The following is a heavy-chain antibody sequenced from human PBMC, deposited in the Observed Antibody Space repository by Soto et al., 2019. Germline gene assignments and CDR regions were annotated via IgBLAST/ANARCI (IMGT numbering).Heavy chain of an antibody. V-gene: IGHV3-13*01. J-gene: IGHJ3*02. D-gene: IGHD3-16*02. CDR3: ARGGGVDYVWGSYRSNDAFDI. CDR2: IGTAGDT. CDR1: GFTFSSYD. Sequence: EVQLVESGGGLVQPGGSLRLSCAASGFTFSSYDMHWVRQATGKGLEWVSAIGTAGDTYYPGSVKGRFTISRENAKNSLHLKSNSLGAGDTVVYYGARGGGVDYVWGSYRSNDAFDIWGQGTMVTVSS.